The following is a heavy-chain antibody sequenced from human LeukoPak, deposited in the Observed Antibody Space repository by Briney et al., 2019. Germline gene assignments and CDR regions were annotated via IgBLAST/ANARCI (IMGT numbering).Heavy chain of an antibody. V-gene: IGHV1-2*02. J-gene: IGHJ6*02. CDR3: ARDELRYFDWLLIFRSYGMDV. Sequence: ASVKVSCKASGYTFTCYYMRWARQAPGQGLEWMGWINPNSGGTKYAQKLQGSVTMTRDTSISTAYMELSRLRSDDTAVYYCARDELRYFDWLLIFRSYGMDVWGQGTTVTVSS. D-gene: IGHD3-9*01. CDR1: GYTFTCYY. CDR2: INPNSGGT.